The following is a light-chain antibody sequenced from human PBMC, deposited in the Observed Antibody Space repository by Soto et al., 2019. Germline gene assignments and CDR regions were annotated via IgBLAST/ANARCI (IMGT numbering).Light chain of an antibody. V-gene: IGLV2-14*01. J-gene: IGLJ1*01. CDR1: SSDGVGYNY. Sequence: HSALTQAASVSGSPGQSITISCTGTSSDGVGYNYVSWYQQQPGKAPKFMIYDVTNRPSGVSNRFSGSKSGNTASLTISGLQAEDEADYYCCSYTTSNTRQIVFGTGTKVTVL. CDR2: DVT. CDR3: CSYTTSNTRQIV.